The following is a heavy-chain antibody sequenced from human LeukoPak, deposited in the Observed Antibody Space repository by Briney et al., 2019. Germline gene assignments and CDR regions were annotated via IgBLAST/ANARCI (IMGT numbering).Heavy chain of an antibody. D-gene: IGHD1-1*01. CDR3: ARASHWNQLHYFDY. J-gene: IGHJ4*02. V-gene: IGHV4-4*02. CDR2: IYHSGST. CDR1: GGSISSSNW. Sequence: SGTLSLTCAVSGGSISSSNWWSWVRQPPGKGLEWIGEIYHSGSTNYNPSLKSRVTISVDRSKNQFSLKLSSVTAADTAVYYCARASHWNQLHYFDYWGQGTLVTVSS.